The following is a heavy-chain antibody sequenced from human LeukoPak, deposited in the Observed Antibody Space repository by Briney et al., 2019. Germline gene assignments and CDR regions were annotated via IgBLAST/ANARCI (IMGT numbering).Heavy chain of an antibody. Sequence: PGRSLRLSCAAFGFTFSDYGMHWVRQAPGKGLEWVAVISYDGRNEHYADSVKGRFTISRDNSKNTLYLQMNSLRVEDTAVYYCARGIPADYWGQGTLVTVSS. CDR3: ARGIPADY. CDR2: ISYDGRNE. CDR1: GFTFSDYG. V-gene: IGHV3-30*03. J-gene: IGHJ4*02.